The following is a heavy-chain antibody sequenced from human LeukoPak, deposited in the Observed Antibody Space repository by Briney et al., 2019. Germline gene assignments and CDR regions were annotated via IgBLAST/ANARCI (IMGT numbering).Heavy chain of an antibody. CDR1: GFTFSSYW. D-gene: IGHD2-15*01. CDR2: INSDGSST. CDR3: ARGYCSGGSCYSDY. Sequence: GGSLRLSCAASGFTFSSYWMHWVRQAPGKGLVWVSRINSDGSSTSYADSVKGRFTISSDNAKNTLYLQMNSLRAEDTAVYYCARGYCSGGSCYSDYWGQGTLVTVSS. V-gene: IGHV3-74*01. J-gene: IGHJ4*02.